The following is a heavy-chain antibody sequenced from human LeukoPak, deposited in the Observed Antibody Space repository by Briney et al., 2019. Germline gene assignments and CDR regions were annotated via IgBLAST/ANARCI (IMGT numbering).Heavy chain of an antibody. J-gene: IGHJ3*01. CDR1: GDSVSSYSAA. CDR2: TYYRSNWYN. Sequence: SQTLSLTCAISGDSVSSYSAAWNWIRQSPSRGLEWLGRTYYRSNWYNDYAGSLRGRITINPDTSRNQFSLHLSSVTPDDTAVYYCARDPEWVYDTFDGWGQGTMVTVSS. CDR3: ARDPEWVYDTFDG. V-gene: IGHV6-1*01. D-gene: IGHD3-3*01.